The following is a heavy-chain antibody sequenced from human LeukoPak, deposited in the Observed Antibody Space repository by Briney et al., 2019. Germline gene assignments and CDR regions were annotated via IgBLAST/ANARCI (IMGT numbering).Heavy chain of an antibody. J-gene: IGHJ1*01. Sequence: SETLSLTCAVYGGSFSGYHWSWIRQPPGKGLEWIGEINHSGSTNYNPSLKSRVTISVDTSKNQFSLKLSSVTAADTAVYYCARKSSGWYASRYFQHWGQGTLVTVSS. V-gene: IGHV4-34*01. CDR2: INHSGST. D-gene: IGHD6-19*01. CDR1: GGSFSGYH. CDR3: ARKSSGWYASRYFQH.